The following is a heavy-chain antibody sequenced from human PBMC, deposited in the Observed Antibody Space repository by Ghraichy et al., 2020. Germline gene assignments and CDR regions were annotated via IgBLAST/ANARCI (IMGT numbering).Heavy chain of an antibody. J-gene: IGHJ4*02. Sequence: SETLSLTCAVYGGSFSSYYWNWIRQRQGKGLEWIGEINHSGSTNYNPSLTSRVTISVDTSKNQFSLTLSSVTAAATAVYYCARDYYEFWSGYIPLGYWGQGTLVTVSS. D-gene: IGHD3-3*01. CDR3: ARDYYEFWSGYIPLGY. CDR1: GGSFSSYY. CDR2: INHSGST. V-gene: IGHV4-34*01.